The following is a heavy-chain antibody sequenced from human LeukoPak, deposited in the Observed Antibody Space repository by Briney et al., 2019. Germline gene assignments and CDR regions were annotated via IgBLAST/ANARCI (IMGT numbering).Heavy chain of an antibody. V-gene: IGHV4-39*01. D-gene: IGHD3-22*01. CDR3: AGHVDSSGYYTTAVDY. Sequence: SETLSLTCSVSGGSVSSSSYYWGWIRQPPGRGLEWIGSIYHSGSTYYNPSLKSRVTISVDTSKNHFSLKLSSVTAADTAMYYCAGHVDSSGYYTTAVDYWGQGTLVTVSS. CDR2: IYHSGST. CDR1: GGSVSSSSYY. J-gene: IGHJ4*02.